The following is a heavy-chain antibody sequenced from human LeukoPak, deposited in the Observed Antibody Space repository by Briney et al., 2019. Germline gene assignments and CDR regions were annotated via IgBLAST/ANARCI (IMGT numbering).Heavy chain of an antibody. J-gene: IGHJ4*02. V-gene: IGHV4-61*02. D-gene: IGHD1-26*01. CDR2: ISSSGST. CDR1: GDSISSGDYY. CDR3: ARYSGNYLGY. Sequence: SETLSLTCTVSGDSISSGDYYWSWIRQPTGKGLEWIGRISSSGSTNYNPSLKSRVTISVDTSKNQFSLRLSSVTAADTAVYYCARYSGNYLGYWGQGTLVTVSS.